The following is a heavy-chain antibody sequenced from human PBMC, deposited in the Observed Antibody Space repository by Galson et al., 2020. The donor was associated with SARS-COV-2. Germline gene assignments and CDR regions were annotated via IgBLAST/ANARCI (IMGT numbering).Heavy chain of an antibody. CDR3: ARGVYGGNAIHNWFDP. Sequence: SVKVSCKASGGTFISYAISWVRQAPGQGLEWMGGIIPIFGTANYAQKFQGRVTITADESTSTAYMELSSLRSEDTAVYYCARGVYGGNAIHNWFDPWGQGTLVTVSS. CDR2: IIPIFGTA. J-gene: IGHJ5*02. D-gene: IGHD4-17*01. CDR1: GGTFISYA. V-gene: IGHV1-69*13.